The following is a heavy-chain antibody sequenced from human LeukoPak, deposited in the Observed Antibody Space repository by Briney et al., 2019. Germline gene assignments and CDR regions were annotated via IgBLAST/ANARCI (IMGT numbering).Heavy chain of an antibody. CDR3: ARDPQDDFWSGRGFDP. D-gene: IGHD3-3*01. Sequence: GGSLRLSCAASGFTFSSYWMHWVRQAPGKGLVWVSRINSDGSSTIYADSVKGRFTISRDNAKNTLYLQMNSLRAEDTAVYYFARDPQDDFWSGRGFDPWGQGTLVTVSS. J-gene: IGHJ5*02. CDR1: GFTFSSYW. V-gene: IGHV3-74*01. CDR2: INSDGSST.